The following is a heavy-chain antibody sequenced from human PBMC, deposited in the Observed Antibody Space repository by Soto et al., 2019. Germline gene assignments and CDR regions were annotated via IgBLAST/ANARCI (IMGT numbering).Heavy chain of an antibody. CDR1: GGSISSSSYY. CDR2: IYYSGST. Sequence: SETLSLTCTVSGGSISSSSYYWGWIRQPPGKGLEWIGSIYYSGSTYYNPSLKSRVTISVDTSKNQFSLKLSSVTAADTAVYYCARLGKRSSACFDYWGQGTLVTVSS. V-gene: IGHV4-39*01. D-gene: IGHD6-6*01. J-gene: IGHJ4*02. CDR3: ARLGKRSSACFDY.